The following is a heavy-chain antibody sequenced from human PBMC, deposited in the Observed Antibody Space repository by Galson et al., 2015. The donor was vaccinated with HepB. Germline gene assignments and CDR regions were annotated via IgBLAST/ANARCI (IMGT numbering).Heavy chain of an antibody. Sequence: SLRLSCAASGFTFGDYAMSWFRQAPGKGLEWVGFIRSKAYGGTTEYAASVKGRFTISRDDSKSIAYLQMNSLKTEDTAVYYCTKPHGTVPAATIYYYYGMDVWGQGTTVTVSS. D-gene: IGHD2-2*01. J-gene: IGHJ6*02. CDR1: GFTFGDYA. V-gene: IGHV3-49*03. CDR3: TKPHGTVPAATIYYYYGMDV. CDR2: IRSKAYGGTT.